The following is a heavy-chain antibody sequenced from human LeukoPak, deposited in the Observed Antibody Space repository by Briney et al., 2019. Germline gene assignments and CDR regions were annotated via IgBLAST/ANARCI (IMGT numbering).Heavy chain of an antibody. Sequence: SVKVSCKASGGTFSSYAISWVRQAPGQGLEWMGGIIPIFGTANYAQKFQGRVTITADKSTSTAYMELSRLRSDDTAVYYCARRGSSSSDYWGQGTLVTVSS. J-gene: IGHJ4*02. CDR1: GGTFSSYA. D-gene: IGHD6-13*01. CDR3: ARRGSSSSDY. CDR2: IIPIFGTA. V-gene: IGHV1-69*06.